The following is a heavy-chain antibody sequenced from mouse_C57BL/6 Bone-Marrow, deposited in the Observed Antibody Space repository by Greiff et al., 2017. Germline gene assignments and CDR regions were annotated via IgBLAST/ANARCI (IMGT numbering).Heavy chain of an antibody. Sequence: QVQLQQPGAELVKPGASVKLSCKASGYTFTSYWMHWVKQRPGQGLEWIGMIHPNSGSTNYNEKFKSKATLTVDKSSSTAYMQLSSLTSEDSAVSYCARHENGSSYDGFADWGQGTLVTVSA. CDR2: IHPNSGST. V-gene: IGHV1-64*01. CDR1: GYTFTSYW. J-gene: IGHJ3*01. D-gene: IGHD1-1*01. CDR3: ARHENGSSYDGFAD.